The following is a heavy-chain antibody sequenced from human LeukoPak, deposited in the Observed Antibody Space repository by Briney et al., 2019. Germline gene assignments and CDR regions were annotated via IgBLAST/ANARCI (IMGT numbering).Heavy chain of an antibody. D-gene: IGHD5-18*01. J-gene: IGHJ4*02. CDR1: GFAFSHYD. V-gene: IGHV3-13*01. Sequence: PGGSLRLSCAASGFAFSHYDMHWVRQTTGKSPEWVSAIGPSGDTYFADSVKGRFFISRENAKNSLFLQMNSLRAEDTAVYYCSRGDALGKQLLPPDYWGQGTLVTVSS. CDR3: SRGDALGKQLLPPDY. CDR2: IGPSGDT.